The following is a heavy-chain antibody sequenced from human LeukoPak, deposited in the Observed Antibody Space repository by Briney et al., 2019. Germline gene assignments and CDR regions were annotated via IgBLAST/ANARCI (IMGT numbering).Heavy chain of an antibody. CDR1: GFAFSSFS. CDR2: LKEDGTEE. D-gene: IGHD6-13*01. CDR3: AKDKSSSWIYYMDV. V-gene: IGHV3-7*01. J-gene: IGHJ6*03. Sequence: GGSLRLSCAASGFAFSSFSMSWVRQAPGKGLEWVANLKEDGTEEEYLDSVKGRFTIFRDNAKNSLDLQMNSLRAEDTAVYYCAKDKSSSWIYYMDVWGKGTTVTVSS.